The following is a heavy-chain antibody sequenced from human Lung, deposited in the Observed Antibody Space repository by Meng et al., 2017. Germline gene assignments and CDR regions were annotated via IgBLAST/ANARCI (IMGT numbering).Heavy chain of an antibody. CDR2: INHSGST. J-gene: IGHJ4*02. CDR3: ARGPTTMAHDFDY. D-gene: IGHD4-11*01. CDR1: GGSFSDYD. V-gene: IGHV4-34*01. Sequence: QVEREQWGGGLLKPSEALSLTCGVSGGSFSDYDWGWIRQPPGKGLEWIGEINHSGSTNYNPSLESRATISVDTSQNNLSLKLSSVTAADSAVYYCARGPTTMAHDFDYWGQGTLVTVSS.